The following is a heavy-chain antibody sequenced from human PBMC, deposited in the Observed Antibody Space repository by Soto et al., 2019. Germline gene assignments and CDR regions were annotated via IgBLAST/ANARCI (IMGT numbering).Heavy chain of an antibody. Sequence: GASVKVSWKASGFTFSTSAVQWVRQARGQRPEWMGWIVGGSGNTNYAQNSQERVIITRDMSTSTVYMELSSLRSDDTAVYFCAARRSGLYAMDVWGQGTTVTVSS. J-gene: IGHJ6*02. V-gene: IGHV1-58*01. CDR1: GFTFSTSA. D-gene: IGHD1-26*01. CDR2: IVGGSGNT. CDR3: AARRSGLYAMDV.